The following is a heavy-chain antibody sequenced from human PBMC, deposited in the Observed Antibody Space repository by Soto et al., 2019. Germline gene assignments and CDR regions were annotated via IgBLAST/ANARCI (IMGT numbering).Heavy chain of an antibody. CDR1: GFTSDDYDYG. J-gene: IGHJ6*02. CDR3: SRDGDYYGLDV. Sequence: GVLRLSCSFSGFTSDDYDYGVTWVRQAPGKGLEWLGLIAGKTYGGTTQYAASVKGRFTMSRDDSKDVAYLQMRDLGIDDTAIYFCSRDGDYYGLDVWGQGTTVTVSS. D-gene: IGHD3-3*01. V-gene: IGHV3-49*04. CDR2: IAGKTYGGTT.